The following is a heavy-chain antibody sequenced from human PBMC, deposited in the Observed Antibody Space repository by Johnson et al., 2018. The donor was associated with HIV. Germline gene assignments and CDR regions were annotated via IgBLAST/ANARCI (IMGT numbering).Heavy chain of an antibody. CDR1: GFTFSSSA. CDR2: ISGSGGST. J-gene: IGHJ3*01. D-gene: IGHD5-18*01. V-gene: IGHV3-23*04. CDR3: AKERGYSYG. Sequence: VQLVESGGGLVRPAGSLRLSCAASGFTFSSSAMHRVHQAPGKGLEWVSAISGSGGSTYYADSVKGRFTISRDNSKNTLYLQMNSLRAEDTAVYYCAKERGYSYGRGQGTMVTVSS.